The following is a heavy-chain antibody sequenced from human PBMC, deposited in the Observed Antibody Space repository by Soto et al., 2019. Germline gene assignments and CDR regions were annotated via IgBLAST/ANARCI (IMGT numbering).Heavy chain of an antibody. CDR3: VRGYCTTSPCSGDFQF. J-gene: IGHJ1*01. CDR1: GYKFTTYF. D-gene: IGHD2-15*01. CDR2: SHPSGDT. Sequence: ASVKVSCEASGYKFTTYFIHWVRQAPVQGLEWMGMSHPSGDTGYAQKFRGRVTMAIDTSTTTAYMELRNLTSEDTAVYFSVRGYCTTSPCSGDFQFWGQATLVTVSS. V-gene: IGHV1-46*01.